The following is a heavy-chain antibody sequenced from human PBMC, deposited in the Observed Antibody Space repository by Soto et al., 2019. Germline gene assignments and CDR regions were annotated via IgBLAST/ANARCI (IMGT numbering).Heavy chain of an antibody. CDR2: IKSKTDGGTT. D-gene: IGHD3-3*01. CDR3: TTPYYDFWSGPYKTEFDY. J-gene: IGHJ4*02. CDR1: GFTFSNAW. Sequence: EVQLVESGGGLVKPGGSLRLSCAASGFTFSNAWMSWVPQAPGKGLEWVGRIKSKTDGGTTDYAAPVKGRFTISRDDSKNTLYLQMNSLKTEDTAVYYCTTPYYDFWSGPYKTEFDYWGQGTLVTVSS. V-gene: IGHV3-15*01.